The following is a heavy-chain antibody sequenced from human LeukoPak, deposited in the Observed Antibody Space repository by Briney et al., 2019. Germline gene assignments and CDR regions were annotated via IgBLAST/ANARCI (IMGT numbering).Heavy chain of an antibody. J-gene: IGHJ4*02. V-gene: IGHV3-48*03. D-gene: IGHD2-15*01. CDR3: ARDLISGPATHDS. Sequence: GGSLRLSCAASGFTFSSYEMNWVRQAPGKGLECVSYINSDGGTIYYADSVKGRFTISRDNSKNTLSLQMNSLRVEDTAVYYCARDLISGPATHDSWGQGALVTVSS. CDR1: GFTFSSYE. CDR2: INSDGGTI.